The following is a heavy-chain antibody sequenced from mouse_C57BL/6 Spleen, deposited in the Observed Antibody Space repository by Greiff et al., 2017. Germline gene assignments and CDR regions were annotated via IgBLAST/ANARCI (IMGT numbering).Heavy chain of an antibody. CDR1: GYTFTSYW. V-gene: IGHV1-55*01. CDR3: TRWGYDNFDV. J-gene: IGHJ1*03. Sequence: QVQLQQPGAELVKPGASVKMSCKASGYTFTSYWITWVKQRPGQGLEWIGDIYPGSGSTNYNEKFKSKATLTVDTSASTAYMELSSLTNEDSAVYYCTRWGYDNFDVWGTGTTVTVSS. CDR2: IYPGSGST. D-gene: IGHD2-2*01.